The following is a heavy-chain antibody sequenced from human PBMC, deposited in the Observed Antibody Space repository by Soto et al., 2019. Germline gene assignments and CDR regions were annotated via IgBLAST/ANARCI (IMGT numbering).Heavy chain of an antibody. CDR3: AKVGAKVSLRIGALYYFDY. Sequence: GGSLRLSCAASGFTFSSYAMSWVRQAPGKGLEWVSAISGSGGSTYYADSVKGRSTISRDNSKNTLYLQMNSLRAEDTAVYYCAKVGAKVSLRIGALYYFDYWGQGTLVTVSS. D-gene: IGHD4-17*01. V-gene: IGHV3-23*01. CDR1: GFTFSSYA. J-gene: IGHJ4*02. CDR2: ISGSGGST.